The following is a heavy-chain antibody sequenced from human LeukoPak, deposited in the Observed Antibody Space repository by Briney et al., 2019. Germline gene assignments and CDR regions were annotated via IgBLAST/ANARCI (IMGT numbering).Heavy chain of an antibody. Sequence: GGSLRLSCAASGFTFSSYAMHWVRQAPGKGLEWVAVISYDGSNKYYADSVKGRFTISRDNSKNTLYLQMNSLRAEDTAVYYCARVWYDILTYYYYYYMDVWGKGTTVTISS. CDR2: ISYDGSNK. CDR3: ARVWYDILTYYYYYYMDV. CDR1: GFTFSSYA. V-gene: IGHV3-30*04. D-gene: IGHD3-9*01. J-gene: IGHJ6*03.